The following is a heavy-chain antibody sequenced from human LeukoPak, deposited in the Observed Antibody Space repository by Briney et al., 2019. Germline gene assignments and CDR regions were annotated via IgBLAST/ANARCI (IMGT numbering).Heavy chain of an antibody. CDR2: IHPSSGNK. CDR1: GYTFNDYG. J-gene: IGHJ4*02. D-gene: IGHD3-22*01. CDR3: ARDSSGGGYYDSSGFDY. Sequence: ASVKVSCKASGYTFNDYGITWVRQAPGQGLEWMGWIHPSSGNKKYAQKFQGRVTMTTDTSTSTAYMELRSLRSDDTAVYYCARDSSGGGYYDSSGFDYWGQGTLVTVSS. V-gene: IGHV1-18*01.